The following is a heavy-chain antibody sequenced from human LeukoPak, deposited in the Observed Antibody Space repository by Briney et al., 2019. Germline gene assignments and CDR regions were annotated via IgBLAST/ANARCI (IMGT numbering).Heavy chain of an antibody. CDR1: GFIFSQYW. J-gene: IGHJ4*02. V-gene: IGHV3-74*01. D-gene: IGHD1-26*01. Sequence: GGSLRLSCVASGFIFSQYWMYWVRQVPGKGLEWVSRVNSDGSDTIYADSVKGRFTISRDNAKNTLFLQMNSLRAEDTAVSYCTRVQASWEILGGSSFDYWGQGNLVTVSS. CDR3: TRVQASWEILGGSSFDY. CDR2: VNSDGSDT.